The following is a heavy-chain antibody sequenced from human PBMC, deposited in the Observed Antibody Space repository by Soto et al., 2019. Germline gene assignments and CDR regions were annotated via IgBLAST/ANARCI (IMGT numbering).Heavy chain of an antibody. CDR3: ARPVAGTVREVDAFDI. CDR2: IWYDGSNK. D-gene: IGHD6-19*01. Sequence: VQLVESGGGVVQPGRSLRLSCAASGFTFSSYGMHWVRQAPGKGLEWVAVIWYDGSNKYYADSVKGRFTISRDNSKNTLYLQMNSLRAEDTAVYYCARPVAGTVREVDAFDIWGQGTMVTVSS. V-gene: IGHV3-33*01. CDR1: GFTFSSYG. J-gene: IGHJ3*02.